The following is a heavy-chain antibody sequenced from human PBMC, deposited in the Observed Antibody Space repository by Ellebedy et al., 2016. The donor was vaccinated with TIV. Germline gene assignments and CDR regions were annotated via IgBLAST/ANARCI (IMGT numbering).Heavy chain of an antibody. J-gene: IGHJ4*02. CDR2: IIPILGMA. Sequence: ASVKVSCKASGGTFSSYGINWVRQAPGQGLEWMGRIIPILGMANYAQKFQGRVTITADTSTNTAYMELSSLRSEDTALYYCANSMTTVTTIDYWGQGTVVTVSS. CDR3: ANSMTTVTTIDY. CDR1: GGTFSSYG. D-gene: IGHD4-11*01. V-gene: IGHV1-69*04.